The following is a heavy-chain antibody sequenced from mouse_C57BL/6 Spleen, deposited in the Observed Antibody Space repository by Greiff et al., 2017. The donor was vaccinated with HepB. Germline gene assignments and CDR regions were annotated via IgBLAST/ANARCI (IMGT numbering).Heavy chain of an antibody. J-gene: IGHJ4*01. CDR2: IWSGGST. CDR3: AREDYYGSSYVRDY. Sequence: VHLVESGPGLVQPSQSLSITCTVSGFSLTSYGVHWVRQSPGKGLEWLGVIWSGGSTDYNAAFISRLSISKDNSKSQVFFKMNSLQADDTAIYYCAREDYYGSSYVRDYWGQGTSVTVSS. D-gene: IGHD1-1*01. V-gene: IGHV2-2*01. CDR1: GFSLTSYG.